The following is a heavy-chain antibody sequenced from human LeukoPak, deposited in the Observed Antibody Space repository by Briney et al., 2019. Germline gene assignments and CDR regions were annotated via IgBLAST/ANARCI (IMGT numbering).Heavy chain of an antibody. D-gene: IGHD6-6*01. CDR2: INPSGGST. J-gene: IGHJ3*02. V-gene: IGHV1-46*03. Sequence: ASVKVSCKXSGYTFTSYYMHWVRQAPRQGLEWMGIINPSGGSTSYAQKFQGRVTMTRDTSTSTVYMELSSLRSEDTAVYYCARQLAVDAFDIWGQGTMVTVSS. CDR3: ARQLAVDAFDI. CDR1: GYTFTSYY.